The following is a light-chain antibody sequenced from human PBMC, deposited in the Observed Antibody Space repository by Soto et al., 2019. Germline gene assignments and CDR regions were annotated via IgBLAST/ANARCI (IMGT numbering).Light chain of an antibody. J-gene: IGKJ2*01. CDR3: QQYGSSRT. Sequence: EIVLTQSPGTLSLSPGERATLSCRASQSVSSSYLAWYQQKPGQAPRLLIYGASSRATGIPDRFSGSGSGTDFTLNISRLEPEDFAVYYCQQYGSSRTFGQGTKLEIK. V-gene: IGKV3-20*01. CDR1: QSVSSSY. CDR2: GAS.